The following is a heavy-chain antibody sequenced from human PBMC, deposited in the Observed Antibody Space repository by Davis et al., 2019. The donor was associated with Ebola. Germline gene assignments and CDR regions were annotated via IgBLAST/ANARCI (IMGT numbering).Heavy chain of an antibody. V-gene: IGHV4-34*01. J-gene: IGHJ6*02. Sequence: SETLSLTCAAYGGSFSGYYWSWIRQPPGKGLEWIGEINHSGSTNYNPSLKSRVTISVDTSKNQFSLKLSSVTAADTAVYYCARHGHYGMDVWGQRTTVTVSS. CDR2: INHSGST. CDR1: GGSFSGYY. CDR3: ARHGHYGMDV.